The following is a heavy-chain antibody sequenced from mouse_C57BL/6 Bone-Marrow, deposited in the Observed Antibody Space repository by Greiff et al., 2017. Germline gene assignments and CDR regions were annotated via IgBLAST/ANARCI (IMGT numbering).Heavy chain of an antibody. CDR2: INPYNGGT. V-gene: IGHV1-19*01. CDR3: AETAQANYAMDY. Sequence: EVQLQQSGPVLVKPGASVKMSCKASGYTFTDYYMNWVKQSHGKSLEWIGVINPYNGGTSYNQKFKGKATLTVDKSSSTAYMELNSLTSEDSAVYYCAETAQANYAMDYWGQGTSVTVSS. CDR1: GYTFTDYY. D-gene: IGHD3-2*02. J-gene: IGHJ4*01.